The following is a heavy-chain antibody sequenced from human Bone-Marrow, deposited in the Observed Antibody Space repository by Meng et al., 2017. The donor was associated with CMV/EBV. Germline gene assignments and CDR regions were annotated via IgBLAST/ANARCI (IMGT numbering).Heavy chain of an antibody. V-gene: IGHV1-8*03. CDR3: ARSDNWNYDFDY. CDR2: MNPNSGNT. D-gene: IGHD1-7*01. CDR1: GYTFTSYD. J-gene: IGHJ4*02. Sequence: ASVKVSCKASGYTFTSYDINWVRQATGQGLEWMGWMNPNSGNTGYAQKFQGRVTITRNTSISTAYMELSSLRSEDTAVYYCARSDNWNYDFDYWGQGTLVTVSS.